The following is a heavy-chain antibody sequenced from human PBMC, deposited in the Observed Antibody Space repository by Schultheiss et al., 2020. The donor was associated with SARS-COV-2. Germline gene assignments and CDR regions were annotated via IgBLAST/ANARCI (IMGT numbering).Heavy chain of an antibody. V-gene: IGHV3-21*01. J-gene: IGHJ2*01. CDR2: ISSSSSYI. CDR3: ARGAVAGTRSDWYFDL. D-gene: IGHD6-19*01. CDR1: GFTFSSYS. Sequence: GGSLRLSCAASGFTFSSYSMNWVRQAPGNGLEWVSSISSSSSYIYYADSVKGRFTISRDNAKNSLYLQMNSLRAEDTAVYYCARGAVAGTRSDWYFDLWGRGTLVTVSS.